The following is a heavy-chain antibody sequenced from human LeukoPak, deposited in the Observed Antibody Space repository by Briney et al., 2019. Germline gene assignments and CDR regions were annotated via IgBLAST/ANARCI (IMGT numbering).Heavy chain of an antibody. CDR3: ARGRRGSYFQDY. CDR2: MWFGATT. D-gene: IGHD1-26*01. J-gene: IGHJ4*02. V-gene: IGHV4-39*07. CDR1: GDSISSSNSY. Sequence: PSETLSLTCTVSGDSISSSNSYWGWIRQPPGKGLEWIGSMWFGATTSYDPSLKSRVTISIDPPKNQFSLKLSSVTAADTALYHCARGRRGSYFQDYWGQGTLVTVSS.